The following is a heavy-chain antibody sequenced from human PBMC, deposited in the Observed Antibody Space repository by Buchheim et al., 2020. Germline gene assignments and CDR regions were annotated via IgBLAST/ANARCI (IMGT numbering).Heavy chain of an antibody. J-gene: IGHJ4*02. CDR2: IKQGGSEK. CDR1: GFTFSSYW. CDR3: ARERLPSYDSSGYYYGY. D-gene: IGHD3-22*01. V-gene: IGHV3-7*03. Sequence: EVQLVESGGGLVQPGGSLRLSCAASGFTFSSYWMSWVRQAPGKGLEWVANIKQGGSEKYYVDSVKGGFTISRENAKNSLYLQMNSLRAEDTAVYYCARERLPSYDSSGYYYGYWGQGTL.